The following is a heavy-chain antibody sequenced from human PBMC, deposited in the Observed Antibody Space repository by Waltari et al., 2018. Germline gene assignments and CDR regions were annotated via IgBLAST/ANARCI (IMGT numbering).Heavy chain of an antibody. V-gene: IGHV3-23*01. CDR2: IRGSGGST. D-gene: IGHD5-12*01. CDR3: ARYSGYDWGLDY. CDR1: GFTFSSYA. Sequence: EVQLLESGGGLVQPGGSLRLSCSASGFTFSSYAMRWVRQAPGKGLEGVTAIRGSGGSTYYADSVKGRFTISRDNAKNALYLQMNSLRAEDTAVYYCARYSGYDWGLDYWGQGTLVTVSS. J-gene: IGHJ4*02.